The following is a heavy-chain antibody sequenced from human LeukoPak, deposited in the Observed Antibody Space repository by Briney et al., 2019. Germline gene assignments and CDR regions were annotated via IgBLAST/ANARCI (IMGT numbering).Heavy chain of an antibody. CDR1: GFTFSSYG. V-gene: IGHV3-30*02. CDR2: IRYDGSNK. D-gene: IGHD6-13*01. J-gene: IGHJ4*02. CDR3: SYSSSWYSLFDY. Sequence: PGGSLRLSCAASGFTFSSYGMHWVRQAPGKGLEWVAFIRYDGSNKYYADSVKGRFTISRDNSKNTLYLQMNSLRAEDTAAYYCSYSSSWYSLFDYWGQGTLVTVSS.